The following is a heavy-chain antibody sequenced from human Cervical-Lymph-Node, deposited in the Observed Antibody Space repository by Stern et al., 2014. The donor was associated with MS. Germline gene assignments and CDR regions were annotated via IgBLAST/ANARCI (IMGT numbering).Heavy chain of an antibody. Sequence: QVQLGQSGAEVKKPGASVKVSCKASGYTFTGFYIHWMRQAPGQGLEWMGRINPNSGDTNFAQNFQGRVTMTRDTSINTAYMEVSRLISDDTAVYYCARVFGADYYFYWGQGTLVTVSS. J-gene: IGHJ4*02. CDR1: GYTFTGFY. V-gene: IGHV1-2*06. D-gene: IGHD2-21*01. CDR2: INPNSGDT. CDR3: ARVFGADYYFY.